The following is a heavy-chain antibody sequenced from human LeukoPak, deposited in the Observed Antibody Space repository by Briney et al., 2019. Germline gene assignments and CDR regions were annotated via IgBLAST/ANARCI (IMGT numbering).Heavy chain of an antibody. D-gene: IGHD6-25*01. CDR3: AKDLDGF. CDR2: ISGSSRHI. CDR1: GFAFSTYA. Sequence: GGSLRLSCAASGFAFSTYAMSWVRQAPGKGLEWVSNISGSSRHIYYADSVKGRFTIFRDNSKNTLYLQMTSMRAEDTAVYYCAKDLDGFWGQGTLVTVSS. V-gene: IGHV3-23*01. J-gene: IGHJ4*02.